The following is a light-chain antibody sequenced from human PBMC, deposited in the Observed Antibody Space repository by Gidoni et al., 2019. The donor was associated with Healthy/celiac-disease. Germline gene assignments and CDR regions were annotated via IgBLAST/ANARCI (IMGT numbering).Light chain of an antibody. CDR1: SSDVGGYNY. CDR3: CSYAGSYTVV. Sequence: QSALTPPRSVSGSPGPSVTIACTGTSSDVGGYNYVSWYQQHPGKAPKLMIYDVSKRPSGVPDRFSGSKSGNTASLTISGLQAEDEADYYCCSYAGSYTVVFGGGTKLTVL. J-gene: IGLJ2*01. CDR2: DVS. V-gene: IGLV2-11*01.